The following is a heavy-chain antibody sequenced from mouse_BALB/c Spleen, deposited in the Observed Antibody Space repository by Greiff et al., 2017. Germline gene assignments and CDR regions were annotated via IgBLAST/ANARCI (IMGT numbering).Heavy chain of an antibody. CDR2: IRNKANGYTT. CDR1: GFTFTDYY. Sequence: EVKLVESGGGLVQPGGSLRLSCATSGFTFTDYYMSWVRQPPGKALEWLGFIRNKANGYTTEYSASVKGRFTISRDNSQSILYLQMNTLRAEDSATYYCARDLDYYGSRGNYAMDYWGQGTSVTVSS. V-gene: IGHV7-3*02. CDR3: ARDLDYYGSRGNYAMDY. D-gene: IGHD1-1*01. J-gene: IGHJ4*01.